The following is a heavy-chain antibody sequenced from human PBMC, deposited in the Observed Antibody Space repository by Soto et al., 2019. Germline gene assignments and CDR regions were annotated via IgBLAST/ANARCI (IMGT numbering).Heavy chain of an antibody. J-gene: IGHJ3*02. CDR2: VYDLDGT. Sequence: DVQLVESGGGLIQPGGSLRLSCVASGLTVSGKNYMAWFRRLPGKGPEWLSVVYDLDGTYYADSVRGRFTTSIDSSRTTVYLQMRDLRPEDTALYFCATWHLREHAYDIWGQGTMVTVSS. D-gene: IGHD5-12*01. CDR1: GLTVSGKNY. CDR3: ATWHLREHAYDI. V-gene: IGHV3-53*01.